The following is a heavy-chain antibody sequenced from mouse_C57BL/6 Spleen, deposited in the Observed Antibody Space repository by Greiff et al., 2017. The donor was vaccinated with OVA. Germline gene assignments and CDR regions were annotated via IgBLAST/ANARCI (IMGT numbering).Heavy chain of an antibody. CDR3: ARGAYYGSSKGYFDF. CDR1: GFTFSDYG. Sequence: EVMLVESGGGLVQPGGSLKLSCAASGFTFSDYGMHWVRQAPEKGLEWVAYISNGSSTFYYADTVKGRFTISSDNANNTMFLLMTSVMSEETAMYYCARGAYYGSSKGYFDFWGKGTTLTVSS. D-gene: IGHD1-1*01. J-gene: IGHJ2*01. V-gene: IGHV5-17*01. CDR2: ISNGSSTF.